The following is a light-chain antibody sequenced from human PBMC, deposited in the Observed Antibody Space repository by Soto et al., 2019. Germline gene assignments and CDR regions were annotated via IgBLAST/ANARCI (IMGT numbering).Light chain of an antibody. V-gene: IGKV3D-15*01. J-gene: IGKJ4*01. Sequence: EIVMTQSPATLSVSPGERATLSCRASQSVSSNLAWYQQKPGQAPRVLIYDASTRATGIPARFSGSGSGTEFTLTISSPQSEDFAVYYCQQYKNWPPLTFGGGTKVEIK. CDR2: DAS. CDR1: QSVSSN. CDR3: QQYKNWPPLT.